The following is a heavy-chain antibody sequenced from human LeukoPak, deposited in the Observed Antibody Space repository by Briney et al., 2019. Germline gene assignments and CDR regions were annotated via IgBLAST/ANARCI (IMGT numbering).Heavy chain of an antibody. CDR3: AKGSIFGVVRNKFDS. Sequence: AGGSLRLSCAASGFTFSIYAMTWVRQAPGKGLEWVSIISGSGDDTYYADSVKGRFTISRDNSKNTLYLQMNNLRAEDTAVYYCAKGSIFGVVRNKFDSWGQGTLVTVSS. V-gene: IGHV3-23*01. CDR2: ISGSGDDT. D-gene: IGHD3-3*01. CDR1: GFTFSIYA. J-gene: IGHJ4*02.